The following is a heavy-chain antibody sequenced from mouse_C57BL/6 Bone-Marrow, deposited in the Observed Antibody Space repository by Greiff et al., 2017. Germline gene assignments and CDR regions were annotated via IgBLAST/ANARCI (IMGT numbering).Heavy chain of an antibody. CDR1: GYTFTSYW. CDR2: IDPSDSYT. D-gene: IGHD3-3*01. CDR3: ARRGDCYFDY. V-gene: IGHV1-59*01. J-gene: IGHJ2*01. Sequence: VQLQQPGAELVRPGTSVKLSCKASGYTFTSYWMHWVKQRPGQGLEWIGVIDPSDSYTNYNQKFKGKATLTVDTSSSPAYMQLSSLTSEDSAVYYCARRGDCYFDYWGQGTTLTVSS.